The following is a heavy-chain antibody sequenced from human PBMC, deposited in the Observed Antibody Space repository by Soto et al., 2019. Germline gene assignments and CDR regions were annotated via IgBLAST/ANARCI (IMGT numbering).Heavy chain of an antibody. V-gene: IGHV4-4*07. Sequence: SETLSLTCTVSGGSISSYYWSWIRQPAGKGLEWIGRIYTSGSTNYNPSLKSRVTMSVDTSKNQFSLKLSSVTAADTAVYYCARENPWSGYYTGVYYFDYWGQGTLVTVS. J-gene: IGHJ4*02. D-gene: IGHD3-3*01. CDR1: GGSISSYY. CDR2: IYTSGST. CDR3: ARENPWSGYYTGVYYFDY.